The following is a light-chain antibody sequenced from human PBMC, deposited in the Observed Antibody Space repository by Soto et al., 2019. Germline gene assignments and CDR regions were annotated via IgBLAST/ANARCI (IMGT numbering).Light chain of an antibody. Sequence: IQMTQSPSSLSASVGDRVTITCRASQDIYTYLAWYQHRPGKAPELLIYGASTLQAGVPSRFSGGGSGTHFVLTISSLQPEDVAVYYCQQYGGSPRTFGQGTRLEIK. V-gene: IGKV1-27*01. CDR1: QDIYTY. J-gene: IGKJ5*01. CDR3: QQYGGSPRT. CDR2: GAS.